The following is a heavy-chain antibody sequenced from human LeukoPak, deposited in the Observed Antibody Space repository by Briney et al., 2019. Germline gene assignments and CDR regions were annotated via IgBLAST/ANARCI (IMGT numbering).Heavy chain of an antibody. CDR2: INSDGSST. Sequence: GGSLRLSCAASGFTFSSYWMHWVRQAPGKGLVWVSRINSDGSSTSYADSVKGRFTISRDNSKNTLYLQMNSLRAEDTAVYHCARGGSYLSAFDIWGQGTMVTVSS. CDR1: GFTFSSYW. J-gene: IGHJ3*02. V-gene: IGHV3-74*01. D-gene: IGHD1-26*01. CDR3: ARGGSYLSAFDI.